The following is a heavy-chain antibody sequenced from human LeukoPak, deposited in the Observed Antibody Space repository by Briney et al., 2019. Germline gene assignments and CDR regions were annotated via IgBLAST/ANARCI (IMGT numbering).Heavy chain of an antibody. D-gene: IGHD5-18*01. CDR3: ERADLRGYSLDY. V-gene: IGHV3-13*01. Sequence: PGGSLRLSCAASGFTFSSYDMHWVRQTTGRGLEWVSAIATAGDTYYPGSVKGRFTISRENAKNSLYLQMNSLRAGDTAVYYCERADLRGYSLDYWGQGTLVTVSS. J-gene: IGHJ4*02. CDR2: IATAGDT. CDR1: GFTFSSYD.